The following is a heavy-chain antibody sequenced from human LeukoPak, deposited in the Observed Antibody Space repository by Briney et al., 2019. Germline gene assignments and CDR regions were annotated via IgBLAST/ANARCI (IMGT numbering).Heavy chain of an antibody. D-gene: IGHD3-22*01. V-gene: IGHV5-51*01. J-gene: IGHJ5*02. CDR1: GYSFTSYW. Sequence: PGESLKISCKGSGYSFTSYWIGWVRQMPGKGLEWMGIIYPGDSDTRYSPSFQGQVTISADKSISTAYLQWSSLKASDTAMYYCARQRDYYDSSGYHFGNWFDPWGQGTLVTVSS. CDR3: ARQRDYYDSSGYHFGNWFDP. CDR2: IYPGDSDT.